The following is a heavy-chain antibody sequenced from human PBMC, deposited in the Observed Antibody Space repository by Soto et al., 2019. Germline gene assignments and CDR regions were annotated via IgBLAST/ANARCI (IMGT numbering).Heavy chain of an antibody. Sequence: SETLSLTCTVSGGSISSYYWSWIRQPPGKGLEWIGYIYYSGSTNYNPSLKSRVTMSVDASKNQFSLKLTSVTAADTAVYYCARGDTYFDYWGQGTLVTVSS. V-gene: IGHV4-59*01. CDR1: GGSISSYY. CDR2: IYYSGST. CDR3: ARGDTYFDY. J-gene: IGHJ4*02. D-gene: IGHD5-18*01.